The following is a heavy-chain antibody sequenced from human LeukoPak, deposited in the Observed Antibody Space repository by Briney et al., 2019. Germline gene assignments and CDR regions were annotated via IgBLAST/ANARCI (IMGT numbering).Heavy chain of an antibody. J-gene: IGHJ4*02. D-gene: IGHD3-22*01. CDR3: ARPLRDYDSSGYYYYFGY. CDR2: IYPGDSDT. V-gene: IGHV5-51*01. CDR1: GYSFTSYW. Sequence: GESLQISCQGSGYSFTSYWIGWVRQMPGKGLEWMGIIYPGDSDTRYSPSFQGRVTISADKSISTAYLQWSSLKASDTAMYYCARPLRDYDSSGYYYYFGYWGQGTLVTVSS.